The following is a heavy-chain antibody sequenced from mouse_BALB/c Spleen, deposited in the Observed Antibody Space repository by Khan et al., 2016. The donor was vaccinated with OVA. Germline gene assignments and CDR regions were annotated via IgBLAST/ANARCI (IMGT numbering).Heavy chain of an antibody. V-gene: IGHV1-20*02. CDR1: GYSFTGYF. CDR3: ARVYRSDFDY. Sequence: DVKLQESGPELVKPGASVKISCKASGYSFTGYFMNWVMQSHGKSLEWIGRINPHIGETLYNPKFKGKATLTVDESSSTAHMEIRSLASEDSAVYYCARVYRSDFDYWGQGTTLTVSS. D-gene: IGHD1-1*01. J-gene: IGHJ2*01. CDR2: INPHIGET.